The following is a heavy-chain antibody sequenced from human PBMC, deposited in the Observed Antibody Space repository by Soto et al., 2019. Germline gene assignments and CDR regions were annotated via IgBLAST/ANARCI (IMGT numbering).Heavy chain of an antibody. D-gene: IGHD2-15*01. Sequence: QVHLVQSGSEVKKPGSSVTVSCKASGGTFNTDTFSWVRQAPGQGLEWMGSILPLMGSVNYAHDFRGRLSITADPSTTTAYMELTSLTSHDTAIYYCARIPRYSYPTSDPLDNWGQGTLVTVSS. CDR1: GGTFNTDT. J-gene: IGHJ4*02. CDR3: ARIPRYSYPTSDPLDN. V-gene: IGHV1-69*01. CDR2: ILPLMGSV.